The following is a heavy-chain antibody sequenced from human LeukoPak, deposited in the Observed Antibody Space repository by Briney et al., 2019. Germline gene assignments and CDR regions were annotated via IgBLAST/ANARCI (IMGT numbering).Heavy chain of an antibody. D-gene: IGHD3-22*01. CDR1: GFTFSSYA. CDR3: AKDRLPVYYYDLDY. V-gene: IGHV3-23*01. J-gene: IGHJ4*02. Sequence: GSLRLSCAASGFTFSSYAMSWVRQAPGKGLEWVSAIGHSGHTTYYADSVKGRFTISRDSSKNTLYLQMNSLRAEDTAIYYCAKDRLPVYYYDLDYWGQGTLVTVSS. CDR2: IGHSGHTT.